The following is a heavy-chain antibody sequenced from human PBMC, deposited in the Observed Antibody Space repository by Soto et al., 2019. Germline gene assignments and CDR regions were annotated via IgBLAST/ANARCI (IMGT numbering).Heavy chain of an antibody. CDR3: AREGGDGVDY. CDR2: IYYGGST. D-gene: IGHD3-16*01. V-gene: IGHV4-31*03. Sequence: SETLSLTCTVSGGSISSGSYYWSWFRQHPGEGLEWIGYIYYGGSTYYNPSLKGRVTISVDTSKNHFSLKLSSVTAADTAVYYCAREGGDGVDYWGQGTLVTVSS. CDR1: GGSISSGSYY. J-gene: IGHJ4*02.